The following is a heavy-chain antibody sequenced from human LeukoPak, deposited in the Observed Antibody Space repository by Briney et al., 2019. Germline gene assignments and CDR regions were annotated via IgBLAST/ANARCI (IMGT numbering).Heavy chain of an antibody. J-gene: IGHJ3*02. CDR3: AGRYDILTGYLDAFDI. D-gene: IGHD3-9*01. V-gene: IGHV7-4-1*02. CDR1: GYTFTSYA. Sequence: ASVKVSCKASGYTFTSYAMNWVRQAPGQGLEWMGWINTNTGNPTYAQGFTERFVFSLDTSVSTAYLQISSLKAEDTAVYYCAGRYDILTGYLDAFDIWGQGTMLTVSS. CDR2: INTNTGNP.